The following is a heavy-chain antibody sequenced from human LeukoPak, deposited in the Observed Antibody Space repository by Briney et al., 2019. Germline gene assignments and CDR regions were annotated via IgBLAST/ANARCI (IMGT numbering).Heavy chain of an antibody. CDR3: ARHGGVVRGEGSDAFDI. Sequence: SETLSLTCTVSGGSISSSSYYWGWIRQPPRKGLEWIGSIYYSESTYYNPSLKSRVTISVDTSKNQFSLKLSSVTAADTAVYYCARHGGVVRGEGSDAFDIWGQGTLVIVSS. J-gene: IGHJ3*02. CDR1: GGSISSSSYY. V-gene: IGHV4-39*01. D-gene: IGHD3-10*01. CDR2: IYYSEST.